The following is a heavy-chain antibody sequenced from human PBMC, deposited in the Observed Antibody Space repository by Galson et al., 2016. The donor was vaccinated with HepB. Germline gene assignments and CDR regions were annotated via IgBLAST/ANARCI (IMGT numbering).Heavy chain of an antibody. CDR2: IDPSDSYP. Sequence: QSGAEVKKPGESLRISCKGSEYSLTSYWISWVRQMPGKGLEWMGRIDPSDSYPNYSPSFQGHVTISADKSIATAYLRWRGLKASDTAMYYCARRRGSSSRGWGSSGSDGLEAFDVWGQGTMVTVSS. V-gene: IGHV5-10-1*01. D-gene: IGHD1-26*01. J-gene: IGHJ3*01. CDR3: ARRRGSSSRGWGSSGSDGLEAFDV. CDR1: EYSLTSYW.